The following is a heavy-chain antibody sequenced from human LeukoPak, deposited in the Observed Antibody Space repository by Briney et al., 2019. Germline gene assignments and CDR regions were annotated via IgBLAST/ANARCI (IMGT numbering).Heavy chain of an antibody. Sequence: GGSLRLSCAASGFTFSSYWMAWVRQAPGKGLEWVANINQDGSEKYYVDSVKGRFTISRDNAKNSLYVQMNSLRAEDTAVYYCAESYYYYYMDVWGKGTTVTVAS. CDR1: GFTFSSYW. J-gene: IGHJ6*03. CDR3: AESYYYYYMDV. CDR2: INQDGSEK. V-gene: IGHV3-7*01.